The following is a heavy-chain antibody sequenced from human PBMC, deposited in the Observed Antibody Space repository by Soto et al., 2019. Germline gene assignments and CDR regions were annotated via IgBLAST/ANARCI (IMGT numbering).Heavy chain of an antibody. CDR3: ARTNYYGSSGLYYFDS. CDR1: GGSISSGGYY. Sequence: SETLSLTCTVSGGSISSGGYYWIWIRQHPGKGLEWIGYIYYSGNTYYNPSLKSRVTISVDTSKNQFSLKLSSVTAADTAVYYCARTNYYGSSGLYYFDSWGQGTLVTVSS. V-gene: IGHV4-31*03. CDR2: IYYSGNT. D-gene: IGHD3-22*01. J-gene: IGHJ4*02.